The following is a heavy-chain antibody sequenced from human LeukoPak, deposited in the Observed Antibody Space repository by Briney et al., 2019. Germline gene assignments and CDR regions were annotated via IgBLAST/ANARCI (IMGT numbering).Heavy chain of an antibody. Sequence: ASVKASREASGYTLSGVYFDSVPQAPGQGLEWMGWINPKSGGTNYAQKFQGRVTMTRDTSIGTAYMELSKLRADNSDTYYCEGATQDKTTIIYFDYWGQGTLVTVSS. V-gene: IGHV1-2*02. D-gene: IGHD5-12*01. J-gene: IGHJ4*02. CDR3: EGATQDKTTIIYFDY. CDR2: INPKSGGT. CDR1: GYTLSGVY.